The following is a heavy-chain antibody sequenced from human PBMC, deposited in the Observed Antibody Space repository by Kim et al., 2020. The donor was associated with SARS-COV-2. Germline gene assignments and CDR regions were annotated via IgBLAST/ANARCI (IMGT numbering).Heavy chain of an antibody. Sequence: GGSLRLSCAASGFTFGDYAMHWVRQAPGKGLEWVSGISWNSGSIGYADSVKGRFTISRDNAKNSLYLQMNSLRAEDTALYYCAKYGDYGDYGNWFDPWGQGTLVTVSS. CDR3: AKYGDYGDYGNWFDP. CDR2: ISWNSGSI. V-gene: IGHV3-9*01. CDR1: GFTFGDYA. J-gene: IGHJ5*02. D-gene: IGHD4-17*01.